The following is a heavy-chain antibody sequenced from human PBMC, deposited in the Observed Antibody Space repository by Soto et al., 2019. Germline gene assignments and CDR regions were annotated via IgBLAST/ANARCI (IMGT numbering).Heavy chain of an antibody. CDR1: GDSVSKYY. J-gene: IGHJ5*02. CDR3: ARSPAYGDYANLDT. CDR2: IHSTMSP. Sequence: SETLSLTCTVSGDSVSKYYWNWIRQPAGKGLEWIARIHSTMSPNYNPSLKSRVTMSVDTSKNQFSLKLNLTSVTAADTAVYYSARSPAYGDYANLDTWGQGTLVTVSS. D-gene: IGHD4-17*01. V-gene: IGHV4-4*07.